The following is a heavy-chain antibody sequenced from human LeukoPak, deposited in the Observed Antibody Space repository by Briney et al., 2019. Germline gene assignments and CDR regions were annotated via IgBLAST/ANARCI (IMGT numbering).Heavy chain of an antibody. V-gene: IGHV5-51*03. Sequence: PGESLKISCKGSGYSFTSYWIGWVCQMPGKGLEWMGIIYPGDSDTRYSPSFQGQVTISADKSISTAYLQWSSLKASDTAMYYCARFPFTFGGVPYYFDYWGQGTLVTVSS. CDR3: ARFPFTFGGVPYYFDY. CDR2: IYPGDSDT. CDR1: GYSFTSYW. J-gene: IGHJ4*02. D-gene: IGHD3-16*01.